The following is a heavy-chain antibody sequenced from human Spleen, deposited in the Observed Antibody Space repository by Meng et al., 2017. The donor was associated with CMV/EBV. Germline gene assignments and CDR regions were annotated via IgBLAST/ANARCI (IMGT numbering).Heavy chain of an antibody. CDR3: ARGSGGNLWYFDL. D-gene: IGHD3-16*01. J-gene: IGHJ2*01. CDR2: IYYTGTT. CDR1: GFSFSDYY. Sequence: GSLRLSCAASGFSFSDYYMSWIRQAPGKGLEWIGGIYYTGTTYYNPSLKSRVTISLDTSKNQFYLKLTSVTAADTAVYYCARGSGGNLWYFDLWGRATLVTVSS. V-gene: IGHV4-34*01.